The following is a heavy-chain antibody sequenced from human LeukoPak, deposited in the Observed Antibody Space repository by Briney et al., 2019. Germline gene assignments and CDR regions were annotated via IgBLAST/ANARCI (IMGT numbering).Heavy chain of an antibody. CDR2: IYHSGST. CDR1: GGSISSGGYS. Sequence: PSETLSLTCAVSGGSISSGGYSWSWIRQPPGKGLEWIGYIYHSGSTYYNPSLKSRVTISVDRSKNQFSLKLSSVTAADTAVYYCARNYDSSGYLFDYWGQGTLVTVSS. V-gene: IGHV4-30-2*01. CDR3: ARNYDSSGYLFDY. D-gene: IGHD3-22*01. J-gene: IGHJ4*02.